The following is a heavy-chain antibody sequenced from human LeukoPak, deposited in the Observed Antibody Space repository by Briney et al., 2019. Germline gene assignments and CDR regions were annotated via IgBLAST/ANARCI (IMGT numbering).Heavy chain of an antibody. CDR1: GGTFSSYA. CDR3: ARDSDVGYDFWSGYHSYYYMVV. V-gene: IGHV1-69*05. Sequence: SVKVSCKASGGTFSSYAISWVRQAPGQGLEWMGGIIPIFGTANYAQKFQGRVTITTDESTSTAYMELSSLRSEDTAVYYCARDSDVGYDFWSGYHSYYYMVVWGKGTTVTVSS. J-gene: IGHJ6*03. CDR2: IIPIFGTA. D-gene: IGHD3-3*01.